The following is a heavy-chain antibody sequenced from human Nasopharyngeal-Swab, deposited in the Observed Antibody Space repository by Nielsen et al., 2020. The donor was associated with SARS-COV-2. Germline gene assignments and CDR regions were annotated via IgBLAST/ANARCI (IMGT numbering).Heavy chain of an antibody. CDR3: AREGEMATATFDY. CDR1: GCTFSSYA. CDR2: IIPILGIA. J-gene: IGHJ4*02. V-gene: IGHV1-69*04. Sequence: SVTVSCKASGCTFSSYAISWVRQAPGQGLEWMGRIIPILGIANYAQKFQGRVTITADKSTSTAYMDLSSLRSEDTAVYYCAREGEMATATFDYWGQGTLVTVSS. D-gene: IGHD5-24*01.